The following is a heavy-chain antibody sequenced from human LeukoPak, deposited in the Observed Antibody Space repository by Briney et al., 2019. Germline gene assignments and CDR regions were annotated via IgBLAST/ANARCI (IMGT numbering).Heavy chain of an antibody. D-gene: IGHD2-2*01. Sequence: PGGSLRLSCAASGFTFSSYAMHWVRQAPGKGLEWVAVISYDGSNKYYADSVKGRFTISRDNSKNTLYLQMNSLRAEDTAVYYCARDLGDCSSTSCYSYYYYYGMDVWGRGTRSPSP. V-gene: IGHV3-30*04. CDR3: ARDLGDCSSTSCYSYYYYYGMDV. CDR1: GFTFSSYA. J-gene: IGHJ6*02. CDR2: ISYDGSNK.